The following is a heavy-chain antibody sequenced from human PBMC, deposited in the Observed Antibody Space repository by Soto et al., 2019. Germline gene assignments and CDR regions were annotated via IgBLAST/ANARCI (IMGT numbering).Heavy chain of an antibody. CDR1: GYTFTSYY. CDR2: INPSGGST. D-gene: IGHD2-2*01. CDR3: ARLTVPLDITVLPAASYDY. J-gene: IGHJ4*02. Sequence: ASVKVSCKASGYTFTSYYMHWVRQAPGQGLEWMGIINPSGGSTSYAQKFQGRVTMTRDTSTSTVYMELSRLRPDDTAVYYCARLTVPLDITVLPAASYDYWGQGTQVTVSS. V-gene: IGHV1-46*01.